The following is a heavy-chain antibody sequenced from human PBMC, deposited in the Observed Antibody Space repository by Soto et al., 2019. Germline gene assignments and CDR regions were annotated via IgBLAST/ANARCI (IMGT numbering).Heavy chain of an antibody. CDR2: IYPGDSES. CDR3: ARADTAMVKGTFGDNFYYYGMDF. V-gene: IGHV5-51*03. D-gene: IGHD5-18*01. Sequence: EVQLVQSGVEVKKAGESLKISCKGSGYSFTSYWIAWVRQVPGKGLEWMGIIYPGDSESRYSPSFQGQVTISADKSINTAYLQWSNLKASDTAMYYCARADTAMVKGTFGDNFYYYGMDFWGQGTKVTVSS. CDR1: GYSFTSYW. J-gene: IGHJ6*02.